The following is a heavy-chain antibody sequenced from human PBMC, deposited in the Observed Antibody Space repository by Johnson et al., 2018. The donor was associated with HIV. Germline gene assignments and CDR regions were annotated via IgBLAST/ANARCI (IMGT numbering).Heavy chain of an antibody. V-gene: IGHV3-30*04. Sequence: QVQLVESGGGVVQPGRSLRLSCAASGFTFSSYAMHWVRQAPGKGLEWVAVISYDGTNKYYVDSVKGRFTISRDNSKNTVYLQMNSLRAEDTAVYYCASGVTPRAPLRIWGQGTMVTVSS. D-gene: IGHD2-21*02. CDR1: GFTFSSYA. CDR3: ASGVTPRAPLRI. CDR2: ISYDGTNK. J-gene: IGHJ3*02.